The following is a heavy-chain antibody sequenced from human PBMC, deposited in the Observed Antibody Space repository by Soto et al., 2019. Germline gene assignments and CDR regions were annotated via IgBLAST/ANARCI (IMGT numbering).Heavy chain of an antibody. V-gene: IGHV3-21*01. D-gene: IGHD5-18*01. J-gene: IGHJ6*02. CDR2: ISSTSVYI. CDR1: GLTFSSYS. CDR3: ARSVDTGRDYYYYYGMDV. Sequence: GGSLRLSCAASGLTFSSYSMNWVRQAPGKGLEWVSSISSTSVYIYYADSVKGRFTISRDKAKNSLYLQMNSLRAEDTAVYYCARSVDTGRDYYYYYGMDVWGQGTTVTVSS.